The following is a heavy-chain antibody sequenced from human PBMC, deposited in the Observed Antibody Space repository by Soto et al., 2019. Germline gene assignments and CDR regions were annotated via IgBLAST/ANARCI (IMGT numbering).Heavy chain of an antibody. J-gene: IGHJ4*02. CDR2: ISPYKGDT. V-gene: IGHV1-18*01. Sequence: QVQLVQSGPGMKEPGASVKVSCKASNYDFRDYGFSWVRQAPGQGLEWMGWISPYKGDTNYAQKFQGRATLTTDSSTNTAYMELRSLRSDDTAMYYCARDLPPYDPTYSVVVARFDYWGQGTLVTVSS. D-gene: IGHD2-21*01. CDR1: NYDFRDYG. CDR3: ARDLPPYDPTYSVVVARFDY.